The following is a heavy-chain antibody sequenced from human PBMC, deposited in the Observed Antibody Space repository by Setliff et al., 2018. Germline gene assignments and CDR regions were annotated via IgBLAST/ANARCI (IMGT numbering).Heavy chain of an antibody. CDR3: ARHPSSGSYYGGSIFYFDD. CDR2: IYYSGST. Sequence: SETLSLTCTVSGASISSSRDYWGWVRQPPGKGLEWIGSIYYSGSTYYNPSLKSRVTISVDTSKNQFSLKLSSVTAADTAVHYCARHPSSGSYYGGSIFYFDDWGPGILVTVSS. CDR1: GASISSSRDY. D-gene: IGHD1-26*01. J-gene: IGHJ4*02. V-gene: IGHV4-39*01.